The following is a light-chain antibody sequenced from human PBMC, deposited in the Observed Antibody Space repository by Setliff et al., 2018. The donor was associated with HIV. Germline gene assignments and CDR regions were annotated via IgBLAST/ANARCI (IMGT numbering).Light chain of an antibody. Sequence: QSALAQPRSVSGSPGQSVTISCTGTSSDVGGYNYVSCYQHLPGKAPKLMIYDVTKRPSGVPDRFSCSKSGNTASLTISGLQSEDEADYYCCSYAGSYTSLYVFGTGTKVTVL. J-gene: IGLJ1*01. CDR2: DVT. CDR3: CSYAGSYTSLYV. V-gene: IGLV2-11*01. CDR1: SSDVGGYNY.